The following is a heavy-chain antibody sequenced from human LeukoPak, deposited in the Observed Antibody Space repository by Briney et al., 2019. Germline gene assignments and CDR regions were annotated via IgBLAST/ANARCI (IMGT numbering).Heavy chain of an antibody. V-gene: IGHV4-61*02. J-gene: IGHJ4*02. CDR1: GGSISSGSYD. Sequence: SETLSLTCTVSGGSISSGSYDWSSIRQPAGKGLEWIGRIYTSGSTNYNPSLKSRVTISVDTSKNQFSLKLTSVTAADTAVYYCAIESSSSSWAFDYWGQGTLVTVSS. D-gene: IGHD6-6*01. CDR2: IYTSGST. CDR3: AIESSSSSWAFDY.